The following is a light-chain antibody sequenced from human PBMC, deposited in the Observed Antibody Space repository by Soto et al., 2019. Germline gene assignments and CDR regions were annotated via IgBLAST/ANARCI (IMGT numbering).Light chain of an antibody. V-gene: IGLV1-44*01. Sequence: QSVLTQPPSASGTPGQRVTISCSGSSSNIGSYTVNWYQQLPGTAPKLLIYSNNQQPSGVPDRFSGSKSGTSASLAISGLQSEDEAEYYCAAWDDSLNGVVFGGGTKLTVL. CDR3: AAWDDSLNGVV. CDR1: SSNIGSYT. CDR2: SNN. J-gene: IGLJ2*01.